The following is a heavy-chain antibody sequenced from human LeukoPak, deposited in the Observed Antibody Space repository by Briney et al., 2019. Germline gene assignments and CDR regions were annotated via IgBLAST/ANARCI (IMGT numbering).Heavy chain of an antibody. CDR2: IYTSGST. J-gene: IGHJ4*02. D-gene: IGHD5-12*01. CDR3: ARSSHSGYDWND. Sequence: SETLSLTCTVSGGSLCNYYWSWIRQPAGKGLEWIGRIYTSGSTNYNPSLQSRVTLSVDTSKNQFSLKLSSVTAADTAVYFCARSSHSGYDWNDWGQGTLVTVSS. CDR1: GGSLCNYY. V-gene: IGHV4-4*07.